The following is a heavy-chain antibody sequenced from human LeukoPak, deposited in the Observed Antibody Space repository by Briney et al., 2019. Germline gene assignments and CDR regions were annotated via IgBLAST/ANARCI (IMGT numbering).Heavy chain of an antibody. CDR2: INHSGST. J-gene: IGHJ4*02. CDR1: GGSFSGYY. Sequence: SETLSLTCAVYGGSFSGYYWSWICQPPGKGLEWIGEINHSGSTNYNPSLKSRVTISVDTSKNQFSLKLSSVTAADTAVYYCARNMGWLRPLDYWGQGTLVTVSS. V-gene: IGHV4-34*01. CDR3: ARNMGWLRPLDY. D-gene: IGHD5-12*01.